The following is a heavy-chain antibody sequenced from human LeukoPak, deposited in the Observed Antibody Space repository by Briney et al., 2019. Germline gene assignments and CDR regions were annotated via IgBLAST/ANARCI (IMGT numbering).Heavy chain of an antibody. D-gene: IGHD5-12*01. CDR2: IIPIFGTA. CDR3: ARDLRVVATTPGGY. CDR1: GGTFSSYA. J-gene: IGHJ4*02. Sequence: SVKVSCKASGGTFSSYAISWVRQAPGQGLEWMGGIIPIFGTANYAQKFQGRVTITADESTSTAYMELSSLRSEDTAVYYCARDLRVVATTPGGYWGQGTLVTVSS. V-gene: IGHV1-69*13.